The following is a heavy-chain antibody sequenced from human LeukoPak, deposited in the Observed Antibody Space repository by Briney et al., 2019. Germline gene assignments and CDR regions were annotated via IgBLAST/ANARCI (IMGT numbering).Heavy chain of an antibody. CDR1: GGSFSGYY. V-gene: IGHV4-34*01. Sequence: SETLSLTCAVYGGSFSGYYWSWIRQPPGKGLEWIGEINHSGSTNYNPSLKSRVTISVDTSKNQFSLKLSSVTAADTAVYYCARAVAGPFDYWGQGTLVTVSS. CDR2: INHSGST. D-gene: IGHD6-19*01. CDR3: ARAVAGPFDY. J-gene: IGHJ4*02.